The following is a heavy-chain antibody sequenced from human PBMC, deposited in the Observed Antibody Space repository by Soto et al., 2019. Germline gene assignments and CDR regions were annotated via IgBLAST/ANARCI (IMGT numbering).Heavy chain of an antibody. Sequence: EVQLVESGGGLVQPGGSLRLSCAVSRFTFSNYWMTWVRQAPGKGLEWVANINPDGSEKFYVDSVKGRFTISRDNAKNSLYLQMSNLRVDDTATYYCARVRVGVALTYWGQGTLVTVSS. J-gene: IGHJ4*02. D-gene: IGHD2-15*01. CDR2: INPDGSEK. V-gene: IGHV3-7*01. CDR1: RFTFSNYW. CDR3: ARVRVGVALTY.